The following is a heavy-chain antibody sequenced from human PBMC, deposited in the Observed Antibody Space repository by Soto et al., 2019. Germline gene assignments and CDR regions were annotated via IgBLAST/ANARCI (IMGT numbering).Heavy chain of an antibody. CDR3: TRTAHFTSAFDI. Sequence: EVQLVESGGGLVQPGGSLRLSCAASGFTFSTYDMHWVRQPPGEGLQWVANINVAGNTYYPVSVKGRFTISRDNAKNSLYLHINTLRAEDTAVYYCTRTAHFTSAFDIWGRGTMVTVSS. D-gene: IGHD3-3*02. CDR1: GFTFSTYD. V-gene: IGHV3-13*01. CDR2: INVAGNT. J-gene: IGHJ3*02.